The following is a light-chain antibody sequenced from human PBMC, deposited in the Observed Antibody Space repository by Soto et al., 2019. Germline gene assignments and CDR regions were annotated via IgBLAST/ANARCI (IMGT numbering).Light chain of an antibody. CDR3: QRYNSAPRT. J-gene: IGKJ1*01. Sequence: DIQMTQSPSSLSASVGDRVTITCRASQGISNYLAWYQQKPGQVPKLLIYGASTLQSGVPIRFSGSGSGTDFTLTISSLQPEDVAIYYCQRYNSAPRTFGQGTKVEIK. V-gene: IGKV1-27*01. CDR1: QGISNY. CDR2: GAS.